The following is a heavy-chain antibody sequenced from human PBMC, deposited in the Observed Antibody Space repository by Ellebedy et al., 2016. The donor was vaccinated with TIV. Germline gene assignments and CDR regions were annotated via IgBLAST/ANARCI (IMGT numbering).Heavy chain of an antibody. D-gene: IGHD3-10*01. V-gene: IGHV3-66*01. J-gene: IGHJ4*02. CDR3: ARKHLYGLD. Sequence: PGGSLRLSCAASGFTVSSNSMNWVRQAPGKGLEWVSVIYSGGGTSYADSVKGRFTIFRDTSKNTLFLQMNSLRAEDTAVYYCARKHLYGLDWGQGTLVPVSS. CDR2: IYSGGGT. CDR1: GFTVSSNS.